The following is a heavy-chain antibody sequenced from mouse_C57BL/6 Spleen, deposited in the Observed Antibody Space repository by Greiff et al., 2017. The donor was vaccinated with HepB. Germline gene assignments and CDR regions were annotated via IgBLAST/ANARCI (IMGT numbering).Heavy chain of an antibody. V-gene: IGHV1-82*01. CDR1: GYAFSSSW. Sequence: VQLQESGPELVKPGASVKISCTASGYAFSSSWMNWVKQRPGKGLEWIGRIDPGDGDTNYNGKFKGMATVTTDKTSSTAYMQVSSLTSEDSAVYFSARDLITAVVDYWGQGTTLTVSS. D-gene: IGHD1-2*01. CDR2: IDPGDGDT. CDR3: ARDLITAVVDY. J-gene: IGHJ2*01.